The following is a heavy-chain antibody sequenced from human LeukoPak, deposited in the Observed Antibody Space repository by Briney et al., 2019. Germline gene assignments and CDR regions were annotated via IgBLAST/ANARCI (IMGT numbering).Heavy chain of an antibody. Sequence: SQTLSLTCTVSGGSISSGGYYWSWIRQHPGKGLEWIGYIYYSGSTYYNPSLKSRVTKSVDTSKNQFSLKLSSVTAADTAVYYCARAILIYDSSGYYSLFFDYWGQGTLVTVSS. CDR3: ARAILIYDSSGYYSLFFDY. J-gene: IGHJ4*02. CDR1: GGSISSGGYY. D-gene: IGHD3-22*01. CDR2: IYYSGST. V-gene: IGHV4-31*03.